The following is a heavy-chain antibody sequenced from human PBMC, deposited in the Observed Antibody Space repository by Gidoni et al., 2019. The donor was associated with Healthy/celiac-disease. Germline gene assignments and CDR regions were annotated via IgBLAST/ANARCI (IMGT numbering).Heavy chain of an antibody. D-gene: IGHD2-2*01. CDR3: AKAGDIVVVPAAIPPEY. J-gene: IGHJ4*02. Sequence: EVQLLESGGGLVQPGGSLRLSCSASGFTFSSYAMSWVRQAPGKGLEWVSAISGSGGSTYYADSVKGRFTISRDNSKNTLYLQMNSLRAEDTAVYYCAKAGDIVVVPAAIPPEYWGQGTLVTVSS. CDR1: GFTFSSYA. CDR2: ISGSGGST. V-gene: IGHV3-23*01.